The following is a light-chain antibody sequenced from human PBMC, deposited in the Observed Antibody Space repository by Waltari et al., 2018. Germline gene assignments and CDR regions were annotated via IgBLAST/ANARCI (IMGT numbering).Light chain of an antibody. CDR2: KNN. CDR3: AAWDDSLNGFV. V-gene: IGLV1-44*01. J-gene: IGLJ1*01. CDR1: PPTSGRNT. Sequence: QPVLTQPPSASGTPGQRVSISCSGGPPTSGRNTVHWYHQLPGAAPKFFIHKNNQRPSGVPDRFSGSKSGTSASLAISGLRSEDEADYYCAAWDDSLNGFVFGTGTKVTVL.